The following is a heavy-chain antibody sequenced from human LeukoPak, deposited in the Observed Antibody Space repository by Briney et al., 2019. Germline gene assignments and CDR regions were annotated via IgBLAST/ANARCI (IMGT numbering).Heavy chain of an antibody. CDR2: ISASGRST. CDR1: GFTLDNFG. J-gene: IGHJ4*02. Sequence: GGSLRLSCAASGFTLDNFGMTWVRQAAGKGLQWVSRISASGRSTTYAESVKGRITISRDNSKNTLFLQVNSLRDDDTAVYYCAKVDNMVRGIIAYWGQGTLVTVSS. V-gene: IGHV3-23*01. CDR3: AKVDNMVRGIIAY. D-gene: IGHD3-10*01.